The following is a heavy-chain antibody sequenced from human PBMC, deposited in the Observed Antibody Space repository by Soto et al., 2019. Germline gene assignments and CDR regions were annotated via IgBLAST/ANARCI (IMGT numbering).Heavy chain of an antibody. CDR2: INPNSGGT. V-gene: IGHV1-2*04. Sequence: GASVKVSCKASGYTFTGYYMHWVRQAPGQGLEWMGWINPNSGGTNYAQKFQGWVTMTRDTSISTAYMELSRLRSDDTAVYYCARSPFGKCGGSCYDYWGQGTLVTVSS. D-gene: IGHD2-15*01. CDR3: ARSPFGKCGGSCYDY. CDR1: GYTFTGYY. J-gene: IGHJ4*02.